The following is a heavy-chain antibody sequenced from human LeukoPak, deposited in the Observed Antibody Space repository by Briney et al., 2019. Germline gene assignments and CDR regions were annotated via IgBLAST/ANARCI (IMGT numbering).Heavy chain of an antibody. Sequence: ASVKVSCKASGYTFTGYYMHWVRQAPGQGREWMGWINPNSGVTNYAQKFQGRVTMTRDTSISKAYMELSRLRSTDTDVYYCERIVVVPAAPYFDYWGQGTLVTVSS. V-gene: IGHV1-2*02. D-gene: IGHD2-2*01. CDR1: GYTFTGYY. J-gene: IGHJ4*02. CDR3: ERIVVVPAAPYFDY. CDR2: INPNSGVT.